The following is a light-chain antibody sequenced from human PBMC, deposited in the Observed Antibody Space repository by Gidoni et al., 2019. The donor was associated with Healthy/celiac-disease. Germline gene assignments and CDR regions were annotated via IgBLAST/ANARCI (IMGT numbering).Light chain of an antibody. Sequence: DIQMTQSPSSLSASVGDRVTITCRASQSISSYLNRYQQKPGKAPKLLIYAASSLQSGAPSRFSGSGSGTDFTLTISSLQPEDFATYYCQQSYSTPPDTFGQGTKLEIK. V-gene: IGKV1-39*01. CDR3: QQSYSTPPDT. CDR1: QSISSY. CDR2: AAS. J-gene: IGKJ2*01.